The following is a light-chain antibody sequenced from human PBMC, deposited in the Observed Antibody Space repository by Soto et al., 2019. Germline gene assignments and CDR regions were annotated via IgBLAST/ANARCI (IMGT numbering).Light chain of an antibody. J-gene: IGKJ1*01. CDR2: AAS. CDR3: QQYNGYPWT. Sequence: EIVMTQSPATLSVSPGERATLSCRASQSVSSKLAWYQQKPGQAPRLLIYAASTRATGIPARFSGSGSGTEFTLTISSLQSEDFAVYYCQQYNGYPWTFGQGTKVEIK. V-gene: IGKV3-15*01. CDR1: QSVSSK.